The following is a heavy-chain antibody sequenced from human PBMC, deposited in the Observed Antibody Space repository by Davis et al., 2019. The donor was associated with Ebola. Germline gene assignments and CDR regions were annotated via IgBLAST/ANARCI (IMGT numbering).Heavy chain of an antibody. CDR1: GFTFSGYS. CDR2: ISSSTSYI. V-gene: IGHV3-21*01. CDR3: ARPAGAYNFGGYFEY. J-gene: IGHJ4*02. Sequence: GGSLRLSCATSGFTFSGYSMNWVRQTPGKGLEWVSSISSSTSYIKYADSVKGRFTISRDNAKSSLYLQMSSLTVEDTAVYYCARPAGAYNFGGYFEYWGQGTLVTVSS. D-gene: IGHD3-16*01.